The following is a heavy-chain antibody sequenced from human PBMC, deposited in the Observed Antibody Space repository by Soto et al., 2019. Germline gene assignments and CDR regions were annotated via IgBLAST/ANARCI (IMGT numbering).Heavy chain of an antibody. J-gene: IGHJ4*02. D-gene: IGHD5-12*01. V-gene: IGHV1-24*01. Sequence: HVHLVQSGAEVKKPGASVKVSCKVSGHTLTEFSMHWVRQAPGKGLEWMGGFDPEDGEIVYAQNFQGRVTMTEDTSTDAAYMELSSLKSEDTAVYYWAAGGPRWLHSPFDFWGQGTLVTVSS. CDR3: AAGGPRWLHSPFDF. CDR2: FDPEDGEI. CDR1: GHTLTEFS.